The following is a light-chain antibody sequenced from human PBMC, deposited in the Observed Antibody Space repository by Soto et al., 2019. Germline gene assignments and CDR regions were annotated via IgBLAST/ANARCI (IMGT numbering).Light chain of an antibody. CDR1: SSNIGAGYD. Sequence: QSVLTQPHSVSGAPGQRVTISCTGSSSNIGAGYDVHWYQQLPGTAPKLLIYGNSNRPSGVPDRFSGSKSGTSASLAITGLQAEDEADYYCQSYDSSLSVVFGGGTQLTVL. CDR3: QSYDSSLSVV. V-gene: IGLV1-40*01. J-gene: IGLJ2*01. CDR2: GNS.